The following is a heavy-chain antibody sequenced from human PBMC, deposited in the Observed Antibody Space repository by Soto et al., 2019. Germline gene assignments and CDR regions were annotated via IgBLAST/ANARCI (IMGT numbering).Heavy chain of an antibody. D-gene: IGHD3-10*01. CDR1: GGSISSYY. CDR2: IYYSRST. CDR3: ARHNYGSASTYFAY. V-gene: IGHV4-59*08. J-gene: IGHJ4*02. Sequence: SETLCVTCSVLGGSISSYYWSWIRQPPGKGLEWSGYIYYSRSTNHTPSLKSRVPISVHTSTPPFSLKLNSMTAPDTAVYYCARHNYGSASTYFAYWGQGTLVTVSS.